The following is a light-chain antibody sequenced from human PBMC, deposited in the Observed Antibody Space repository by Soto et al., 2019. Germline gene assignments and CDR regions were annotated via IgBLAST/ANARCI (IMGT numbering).Light chain of an antibody. CDR3: QQYNSYWT. CDR1: QTISSW. J-gene: IGKJ1*01. Sequence: DIQMTESASTLFGSVGDRVTITCRASQTISSWLAWYQQRPGKAPKLRIYKASTLKSGVPSRLSGSGSGTEFTLTISSLQPDDFATYYCQQYNSYWTFGQGTKVDIK. V-gene: IGKV1-5*03. CDR2: KAS.